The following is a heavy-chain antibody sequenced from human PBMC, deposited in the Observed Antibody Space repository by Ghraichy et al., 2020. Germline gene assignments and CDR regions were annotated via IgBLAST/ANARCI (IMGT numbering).Heavy chain of an antibody. CDR3: ARAGGYSYGYVFDY. J-gene: IGHJ4*02. D-gene: IGHD5-18*01. V-gene: IGHV1-18*01. Sequence: ASVKVSCKASGYTFTSYGFSWVRQAPGQGLEWMGWISAYNGNTNYAQKFQGRVTMTTGTSTSTAYMELRSLRSDDTAVYYCARAGGYSYGYVFDYWGQGTLVTVSS. CDR1: GYTFTSYG. CDR2: ISAYNGNT.